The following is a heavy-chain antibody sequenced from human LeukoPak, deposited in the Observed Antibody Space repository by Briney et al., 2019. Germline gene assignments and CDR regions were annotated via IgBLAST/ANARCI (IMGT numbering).Heavy chain of an antibody. D-gene: IGHD2-8*01. CDR3: ARGRGGMAAYYYYYMDV. V-gene: IGHV4-34*01. CDR2: IDHSGST. J-gene: IGHJ6*03. CDR1: GGSFSAYY. Sequence: SETLSLTCAVYGGSFSAYYWTWIRQPLGKGLEWIGEIDHSGSTNYNPSLKSRVTISVHTSKNQFSLRLSSVTAADTAVFYCARGRGGMAAYYYYYMDVWGQGTTVTVSS.